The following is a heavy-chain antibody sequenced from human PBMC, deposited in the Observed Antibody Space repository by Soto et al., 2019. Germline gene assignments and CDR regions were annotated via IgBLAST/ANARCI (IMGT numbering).Heavy chain of an antibody. CDR2: ISYDGSNK. D-gene: IGHD3-3*01. J-gene: IGHJ6*02. V-gene: IGHV3-30-3*01. CDR3: ARDRGDDFWSGYWFYYYGMDV. CDR1: GFTFSSYA. Sequence: QVQLVESGGGVVQPGRSLRLSCAASGFTFSSYAMHWVRQAPGKGLEWVAVISYDGSNKYYADSVKGRFTISRDNSKNTLYLQMNSLRAEDTAVYYCARDRGDDFWSGYWFYYYGMDVWGQGTTVTVSS.